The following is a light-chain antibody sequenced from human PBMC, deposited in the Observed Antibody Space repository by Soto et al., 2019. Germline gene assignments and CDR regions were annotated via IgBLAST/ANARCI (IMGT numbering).Light chain of an antibody. J-gene: IGLJ1*01. CDR1: SSNIERNT. V-gene: IGLV1-44*01. CDR2: NNN. CDR3: AAWDDSLNGFYV. Sequence: QSLLTQPPSASGTPGQRGTISCSGSSSNIERNTVNWYQHLPGTTPKLLIYNNNQRPSGVPDRFSGSKSGTSASLAISGLQSEDEADYYCAAWDDSLNGFYVFGTGTKVTVL.